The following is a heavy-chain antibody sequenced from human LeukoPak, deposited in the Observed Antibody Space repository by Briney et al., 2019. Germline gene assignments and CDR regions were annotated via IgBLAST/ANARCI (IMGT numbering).Heavy chain of an antibody. Sequence: ASVKVSCKASGYTFTGYYMHWVRQAPGQGLEWMGWINPNSGGTNYAQNFQGRVTMTRDTSISTAYMELSRLRSDDTAVYYCARGKQQLAKYFQHWGQGTLVTVSS. CDR2: INPNSGGT. J-gene: IGHJ1*01. V-gene: IGHV1-2*02. D-gene: IGHD6-13*01. CDR3: ARGKQQLAKYFQH. CDR1: GYTFTGYY.